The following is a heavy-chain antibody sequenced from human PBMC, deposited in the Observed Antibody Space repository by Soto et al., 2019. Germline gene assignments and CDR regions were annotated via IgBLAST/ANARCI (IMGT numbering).Heavy chain of an antibody. CDR3: ARDLDITSFDY. CDR2: IWYDGSTQ. Sequence: QVHLVESGGGVVQPGRSLRLSCAASGFTFSNYAMHWVRQAPGKGLEWVAIIWYDGSTQYYADSVKGRFTISRDNSKNTLYLQMNGLRADDTAVYYCARDLDITSFDYWGQGTLVTVSS. V-gene: IGHV3-33*01. CDR1: GFTFSNYA. D-gene: IGHD3-16*01. J-gene: IGHJ4*02.